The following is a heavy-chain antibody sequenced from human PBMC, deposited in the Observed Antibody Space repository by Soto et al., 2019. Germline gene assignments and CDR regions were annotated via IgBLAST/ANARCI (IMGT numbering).Heavy chain of an antibody. D-gene: IGHD3-10*01. CDR1: GFTFSNAW. CDR2: IKSKTDGGTT. J-gene: IGHJ4*02. V-gene: IGHV3-15*01. Sequence: GGSLRLSCAASGFTFSNAWMSWVRQAPGKGLEWVGRIKSKTDGGTTDYAAPVKGRFTISRDDSKNTLYLQMNSLKTEDTAVYYCTTGGHQGEGDAFDYWGQGTLVTVSS. CDR3: TTGGHQGEGDAFDY.